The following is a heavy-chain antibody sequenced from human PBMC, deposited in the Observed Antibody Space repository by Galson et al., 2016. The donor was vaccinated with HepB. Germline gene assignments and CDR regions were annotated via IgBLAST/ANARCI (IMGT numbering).Heavy chain of an antibody. CDR1: GFTFSSYG. CDR2: ISYDGSNK. V-gene: IGHV3-30*18. CDR3: AKDGRIYCSSASCHDHFHY. D-gene: IGHD2-2*01. J-gene: IGHJ4*02. Sequence: SLRLSCAASGFTFSSYGMHWVRQVPGKGLEWVAFISYDGSNKKYADSVKGRFTISRDNSKKTLYLQMNSLRAEDTAVYYCAKDGRIYCSSASCHDHFHYWGQGTLVTVSS.